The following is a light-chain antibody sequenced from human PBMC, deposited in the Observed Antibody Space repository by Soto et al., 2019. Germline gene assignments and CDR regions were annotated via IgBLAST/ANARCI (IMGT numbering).Light chain of an antibody. CDR3: QQRSSWPIT. J-gene: IGKJ5*01. CDR2: DAS. V-gene: IGKV3-11*01. CDR1: QSVSSN. Sequence: EIVLTQSPGTLSLSPGERATLSCRASQSVSSNLAWYQQKPGQAPRLLIYDASRRATGIPARFSGSGSGADFTLTISTLEPEDFAVYYCQQRSSWPITFGQGTRLEIK.